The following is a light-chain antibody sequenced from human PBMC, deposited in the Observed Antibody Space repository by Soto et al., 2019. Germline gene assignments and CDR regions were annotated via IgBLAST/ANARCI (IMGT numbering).Light chain of an antibody. V-gene: IGKV1-27*01. CDR1: QGIGIY. CDR3: QKCDSAPLT. Sequence: DIQMTQSPSSLSASVGDRVTITCRASQGIGIYLAWYQQRPGKVPKLLIASASTLQSGVPSRFSGGASGTHFTLTISSLQPEDVATYYCQKCDSAPLTFGGGTKVDIK. CDR2: SAS. J-gene: IGKJ4*01.